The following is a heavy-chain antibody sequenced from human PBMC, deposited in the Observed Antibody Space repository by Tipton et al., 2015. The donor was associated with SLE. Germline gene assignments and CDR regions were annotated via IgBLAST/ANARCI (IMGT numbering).Heavy chain of an antibody. D-gene: IGHD5-18*01. CDR2: IYTSGST. CDR1: GGSISSGSYY. Sequence: TLSLTCTVSGGSISSGSYYWSWIRQPAGKGLEWIGRIYTSGSTNYNPSLKSRVTISVDTSKNQFSLKLSSVTAADTAVYYCARGGYSYGFDDAFDIWGQGTMVTVSS. V-gene: IGHV4-61*02. J-gene: IGHJ3*02. CDR3: ARGGYSYGFDDAFDI.